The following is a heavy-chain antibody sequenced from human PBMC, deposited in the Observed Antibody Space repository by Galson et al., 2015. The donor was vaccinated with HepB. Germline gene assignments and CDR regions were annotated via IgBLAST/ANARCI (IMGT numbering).Heavy chain of an antibody. CDR1: GYTFTGYY. Sequence: SVKVSCKASGYTFTGYYMHWVRQAPGQGLEWMGWINPNSGGTNYAQKFQGWVTMTRDTSISTAYMELSRLRSDDTAVYYCARDVYSYGYGDYYYYYGMDVWGQGTTVTVSS. CDR3: ARDVYSYGYGDYYYYYGMDV. J-gene: IGHJ6*02. CDR2: INPNSGGT. D-gene: IGHD5-18*01. V-gene: IGHV1-2*04.